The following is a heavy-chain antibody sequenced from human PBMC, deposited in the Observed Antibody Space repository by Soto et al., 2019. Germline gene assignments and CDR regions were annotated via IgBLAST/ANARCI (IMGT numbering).Heavy chain of an antibody. V-gene: IGHV1-3*01. J-gene: IGHJ6*02. CDR3: ARGYCSGGSCYSNGRYYYGMDV. Sequence: EASVKVSCKASGYTFTSYAMHWVRQAPGQRLEWMGWINAGNGNTKYSQKFQGRVTITRDTSASTAYMELSSLRSEDTAVYYCARGYCSGGSCYSNGRYYYGMDVWGQGTTVTVSS. CDR1: GYTFTSYA. CDR2: INAGNGNT. D-gene: IGHD2-15*01.